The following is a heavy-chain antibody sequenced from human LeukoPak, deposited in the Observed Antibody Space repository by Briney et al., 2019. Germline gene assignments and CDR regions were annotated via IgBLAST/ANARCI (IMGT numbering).Heavy chain of an antibody. Sequence: SETLSLTCAVYGGSFSGYYWSWIRQPSGKGLEWIGEINHSGSTNYNPSLKSRVTISVDTSKNQFSLKLSSVTAADTAVYYCARFTPQGYGWGGYNRFDPWGQGTLVTVSS. CDR3: ARFTPQGYGWGGYNRFDP. CDR1: GGSFSGYY. D-gene: IGHD3-16*01. J-gene: IGHJ5*02. V-gene: IGHV4-34*01. CDR2: INHSGST.